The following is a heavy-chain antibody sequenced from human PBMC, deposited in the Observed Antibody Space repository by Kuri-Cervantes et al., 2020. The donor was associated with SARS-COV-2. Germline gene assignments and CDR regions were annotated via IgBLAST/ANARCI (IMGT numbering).Heavy chain of an antibody. Sequence: AASGFTFSSYGMHWVRQAPGKGLEWVAVIWYDGSNKYYADSVKGRFTISRDNSKNTLYLQMNSLRVDDTAVYYCARDARGIFGVAYNYWGQGTLVTVSS. CDR2: IWYDGSNK. J-gene: IGHJ4*02. CDR1: GFTFSSYG. V-gene: IGHV3-33*01. CDR3: ARDARGIFGVAYNY. D-gene: IGHD3-3*01.